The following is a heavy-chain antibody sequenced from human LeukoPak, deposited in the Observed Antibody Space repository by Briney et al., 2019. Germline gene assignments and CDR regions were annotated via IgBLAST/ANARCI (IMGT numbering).Heavy chain of an antibody. CDR3: ARQSYSSSWYGIPDYYYYYMDV. CDR1: GYSISSAYY. J-gene: IGHJ6*03. CDR2: IYHGGNT. V-gene: IGHV4-38-2*02. Sequence: SETLSLTCTISGYSISSAYYWGWIRQPPGKGLEWIGNIYHGGNTYYNPSLKSRVTISVDTSKNQFSLKLSSVTAADTAVYYCARQSYSSSWYGIPDYYYYYMDVWGKGTTVTISS. D-gene: IGHD6-13*01.